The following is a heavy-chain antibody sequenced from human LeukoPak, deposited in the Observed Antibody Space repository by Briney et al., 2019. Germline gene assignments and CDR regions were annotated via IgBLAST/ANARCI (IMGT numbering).Heavy chain of an antibody. Sequence: ASVKVSCKVSGYTLTELSMHWVRQAPGKGLEWMGGFDPEDGETIYAQKFQGRVTMTEDTFTDTAYMELSSLRSEDTAVYYCATAPLFGISSGWRTFDYWGQGTLVTVSS. CDR3: ATAPLFGISSGWRTFDY. D-gene: IGHD6-19*01. CDR2: FDPEDGET. V-gene: IGHV1-24*01. J-gene: IGHJ4*02. CDR1: GYTLTELS.